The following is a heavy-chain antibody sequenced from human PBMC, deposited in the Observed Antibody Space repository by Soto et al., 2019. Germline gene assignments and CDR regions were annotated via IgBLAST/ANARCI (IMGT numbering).Heavy chain of an antibody. V-gene: IGHV4-34*01. CDR1: GTSFSGYY. CDR3: ARGPYGSGIRSPYYNYYMDV. D-gene: IGHD3-10*01. CDR2: ISHSGST. J-gene: IGHJ6*03. Sequence: SETLSLTCAVYGTSFSGYYWSWIRQAPGKGLEWIGEISHSGSTNYNPSLKSRVMISLDTSKAQFSVKLSSVSAADTAVYYCARGPYGSGIRSPYYNYYMDVWGKGTTVT.